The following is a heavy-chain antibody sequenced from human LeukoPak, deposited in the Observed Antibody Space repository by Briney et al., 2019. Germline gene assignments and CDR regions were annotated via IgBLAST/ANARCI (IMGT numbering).Heavy chain of an antibody. Sequence: GGSLRLSCAASGFTFSSYSMNWVRQAPGKGLEWVSYISSSGATIYYADAVKGRFTISRDNAKSPLYLQMNSLRAEDTAVYYCTRDAGTRLKYSFGYGDYWGQGALVTVSS. CDR2: ISSSGATI. CDR1: GFTFSSYS. V-gene: IGHV3-48*04. D-gene: IGHD5-18*01. CDR3: TRDAGTRLKYSFGYGDY. J-gene: IGHJ4*02.